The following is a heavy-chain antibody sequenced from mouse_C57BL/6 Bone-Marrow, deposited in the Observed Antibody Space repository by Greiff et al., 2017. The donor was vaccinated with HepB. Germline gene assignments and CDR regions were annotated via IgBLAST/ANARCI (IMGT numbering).Heavy chain of an antibody. V-gene: IGHV1-22*01. J-gene: IGHJ1*03. CDR3: ARGTTVVATPATSWYFDV. D-gene: IGHD1-1*01. CDR2: INPNNGGT. CDR1: GYTFTDYN. Sequence: EVQLQQSGPELVKPGASVKMSCKASGYTFTDYNMHWVKQSHGKSLEWIGYINPNNGGTSYNQKFKGKATLTVNKSSSTAYMELRSLTSEDSAVYYCARGTTVVATPATSWYFDVWGTGTTVTVSS.